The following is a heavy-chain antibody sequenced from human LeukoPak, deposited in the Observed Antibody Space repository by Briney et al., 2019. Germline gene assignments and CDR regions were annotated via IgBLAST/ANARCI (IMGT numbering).Heavy chain of an antibody. V-gene: IGHV4-39*01. J-gene: IGHJ3*02. CDR2: IYYSGST. D-gene: IGHD2-15*01. CDR1: DGSISSYY. CDR3: ARHLRGVLGGAFDI. Sequence: PSETLSLTCTVSDGSISSYYWGWIRQPPGKGLEWIGSIYYSGSTYYNPSLKSRVTISVDTSKNQFSLKLSSVTAADTAVYYCARHLRGVLGGAFDIWGQGTMVTVSS.